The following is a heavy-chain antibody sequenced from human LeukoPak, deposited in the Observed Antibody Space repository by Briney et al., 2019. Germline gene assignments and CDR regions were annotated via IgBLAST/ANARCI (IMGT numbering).Heavy chain of an antibody. V-gene: IGHV3-23*01. J-gene: IGHJ4*02. CDR2: LSGTGRST. CDR3: AKGGDSGSWLFDF. CDR1: GFSFSSYA. D-gene: IGHD6-13*01. Sequence: GGSLSLSCAASGFSFSSYAMSWVRQAPGKGLEWVSALSGTGRSTYYADSVRGRFTISRDNSKNTLFLQVNSLSAEDTAVYYCAKGGDSGSWLFDFWGQGTLVTVSS.